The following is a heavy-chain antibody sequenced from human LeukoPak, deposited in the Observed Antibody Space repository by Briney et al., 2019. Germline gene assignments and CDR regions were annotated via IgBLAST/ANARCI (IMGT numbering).Heavy chain of an antibody. CDR3: AKGTTMYAFDI. CDR2: ISGDGGST. D-gene: IGHD1-1*01. J-gene: IGHJ3*02. Sequence: GGSLRLSCAASGLTFDHYVMHWVRQAPGKGLEWVSLISGDGGSTYYADSVKGRLTISRDDSKNSLYLQMNSLTTEDTALYFCAKGTTMYAFDIWGQGTMVTVSA. V-gene: IGHV3-43*02. CDR1: GLTFDHYV.